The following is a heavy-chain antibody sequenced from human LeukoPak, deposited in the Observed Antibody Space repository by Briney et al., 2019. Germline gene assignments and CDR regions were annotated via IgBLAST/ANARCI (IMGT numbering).Heavy chain of an antibody. CDR2: ISSSSSTI. D-gene: IGHD6-13*01. CDR1: GFTFSSYS. J-gene: IGHJ4*02. V-gene: IGHV3-48*04. Sequence: GGSLRLSCAASGFTFSSYSMNWVRQAPGKGLEWVSYISSSSSTIYYADSVKGRSTISRDNAKNSLYLQMNSLRAEDTAVYYCARGLWQQLANYFDYWGQGTLVTASS. CDR3: ARGLWQQLANYFDY.